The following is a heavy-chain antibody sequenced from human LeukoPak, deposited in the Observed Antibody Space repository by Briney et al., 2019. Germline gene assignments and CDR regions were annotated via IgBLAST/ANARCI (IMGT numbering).Heavy chain of an antibody. J-gene: IGHJ5*02. CDR3: ARIGRSSWRFDP. Sequence: ASVKVSCKASGYTFTSYAISWVRQAPGQGLEWMGWINPNSGGTNYAQKFQGRVTMTRDTSISTAYMELSRLRSDDAAVYYCARIGRSSWRFDPWGQGTLVTVSS. CDR2: INPNSGGT. CDR1: GYTFTSYA. V-gene: IGHV1-2*02. D-gene: IGHD6-6*01.